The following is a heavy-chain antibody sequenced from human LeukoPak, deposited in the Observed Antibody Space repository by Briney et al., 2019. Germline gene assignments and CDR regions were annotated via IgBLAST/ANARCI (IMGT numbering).Heavy chain of an antibody. V-gene: IGHV4-59*01. D-gene: IGHD2-2*01. Sequence: SETLSLTCTVSGGSISNYYWSWIRQPPGKGLEWLGYIYYSGSANYNPSLKSRVIISVDTSKNQFSLKLSSVTAADTAVYYCARGVVPADAFDIWGQGTMVTVSS. CDR3: ARGVVPADAFDI. CDR1: GGSISNYY. J-gene: IGHJ3*02. CDR2: IYYSGSA.